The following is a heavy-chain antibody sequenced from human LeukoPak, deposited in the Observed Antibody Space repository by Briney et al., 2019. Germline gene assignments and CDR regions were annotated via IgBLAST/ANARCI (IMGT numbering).Heavy chain of an antibody. V-gene: IGHV4-34*01. Sequence: SETLSLTCAVYGGSLSGYYWSWIRQPPGKGLEGIGEINHWGTTKYSPFLMRRVAISLDTSNNQFSLRMNSVTAADTAVYYCARLSVSMFGVVRNWFDPWGQGTLVTVSS. J-gene: IGHJ5*02. D-gene: IGHD3-3*01. CDR1: GGSLSGYY. CDR3: ARLSVSMFGVVRNWFDP. CDR2: INHWGTT.